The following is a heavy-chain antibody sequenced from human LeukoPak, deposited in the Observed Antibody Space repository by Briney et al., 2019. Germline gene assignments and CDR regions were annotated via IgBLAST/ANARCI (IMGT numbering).Heavy chain of an antibody. Sequence: GGSLRLSCAASGFTVSSNYMSWVRQAPGKGLEWVSVIYSGGSTYYADSVKGRFTISRDNSKNTLYLQMNSLRAEDTAVYYCARGLTYYYMDVWGKGTTVTVSS. V-gene: IGHV3-53*01. J-gene: IGHJ6*03. CDR3: ARGLTYYYMDV. CDR1: GFTVSSNY. CDR2: IYSGGST.